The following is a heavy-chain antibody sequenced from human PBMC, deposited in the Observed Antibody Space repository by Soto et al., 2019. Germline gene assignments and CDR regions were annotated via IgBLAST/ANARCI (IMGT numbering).Heavy chain of an antibody. D-gene: IGHD6-13*01. Sequence: QVQLVESGGGVVQPGRSLRLSCAASGFTFSSYAMHWVRQAPGKGLEWVAVISYDGSNKYYADSVKGRFTISRDNSKNTLYLQMNSLRAEDTAGYYCARFHIAAAGTGYNGMDVWGQGTTVTVSS. CDR1: GFTFSSYA. V-gene: IGHV3-30-3*01. CDR2: ISYDGSNK. J-gene: IGHJ6*02. CDR3: ARFHIAAAGTGYNGMDV.